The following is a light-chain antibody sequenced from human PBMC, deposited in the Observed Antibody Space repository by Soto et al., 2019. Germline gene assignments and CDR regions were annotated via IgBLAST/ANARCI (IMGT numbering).Light chain of an antibody. CDR2: SAT. J-gene: IGKJ1*01. CDR3: LQDHDYPRT. V-gene: IGKV1-6*01. CDR1: QDISKY. Sequence: AIQMTQSPTSLSASVGDRVIITCRASQDISKYLGWYQQKPGKAPKFLIYSATSTQSGVPSTFSGSGFGTDFTLTISSLQPEDFATYYCLQDHDYPRTFGQGTKV.